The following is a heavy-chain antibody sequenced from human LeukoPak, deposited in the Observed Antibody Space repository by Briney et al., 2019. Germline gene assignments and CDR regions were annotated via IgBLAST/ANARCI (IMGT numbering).Heavy chain of an antibody. CDR3: AKDIVLSSSGRGAFDI. Sequence: PGRSLRLSCAASGFTFDDYAMYWVRQAPGKGLEWVSSISWNSGSIGYADSVKGRFTISRDNAKNSLYLQMNSLRAEDTALYYCAKDIVLSSSGRGAFDIWGQGTTVTVSS. J-gene: IGHJ3*02. V-gene: IGHV3-9*01. CDR1: GFTFDDYA. CDR2: ISWNSGSI. D-gene: IGHD6-19*01.